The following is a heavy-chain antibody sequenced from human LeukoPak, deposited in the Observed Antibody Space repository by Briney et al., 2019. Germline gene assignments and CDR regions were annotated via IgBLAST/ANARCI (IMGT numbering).Heavy chain of an antibody. J-gene: IGHJ4*02. CDR3: ARGPKGYCSGTSCYLFDY. CDR1: GGSISSGDYY. Sequence: SETLSLTCTVSGGSISSGDYYWSSIRQPPEKGLEWIGYIYYSGSTYYNPSLKSRVTISVDTSKNQFSLKLSSVTAADTAVYYCARGPKGYCSGTSCYLFDYWGQGTLVTVSS. D-gene: IGHD2-2*01. CDR2: IYYSGST. V-gene: IGHV4-30-4*08.